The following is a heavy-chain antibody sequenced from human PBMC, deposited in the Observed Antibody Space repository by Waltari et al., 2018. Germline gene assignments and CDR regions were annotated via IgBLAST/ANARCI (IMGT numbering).Heavy chain of an antibody. J-gene: IGHJ4*02. V-gene: IGHV4-39*01. Sequence: QLQLQESGPGLVKPSETLSLTCTVSGGSISSSSYYWGWIRQPPGKGLEWIGSIYYSCITYYTPSLKIRLTRSVDTSKNQFSLKLSSVTAVDTAVYYCASTVYYDSSGWTYYFDYWGQGTLVTVSS. CDR1: GGSISSSSYY. CDR2: IYYSCIT. D-gene: IGHD3-22*01. CDR3: ASTVYYDSSGWTYYFDY.